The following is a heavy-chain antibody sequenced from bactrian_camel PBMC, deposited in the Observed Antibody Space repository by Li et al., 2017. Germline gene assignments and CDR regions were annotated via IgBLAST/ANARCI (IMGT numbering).Heavy chain of an antibody. V-gene: IGHV3S26*01. CDR1: GDTNEKDW. D-gene: IGHD1*01. J-gene: IGHJ4*01. CDR3: VAGASGDACVQWPY. CDR2: INSRGAP. Sequence: VQLVESGGGSVQYGGSLNLSCLASGDTNEKDWMAWFRRPPGKEREGVAAINSRGAPIYAASVKGRFTISADNAKNLYLQMNSLKPEDTAMYYCVAGASGDACVQWPYWGQGTQVTVS.